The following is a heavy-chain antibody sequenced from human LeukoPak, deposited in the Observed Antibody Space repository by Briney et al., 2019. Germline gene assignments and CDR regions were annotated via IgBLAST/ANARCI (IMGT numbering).Heavy chain of an antibody. V-gene: IGHV4-34*01. CDR1: GGSFSGYY. CDR3: ARGYSGSYGSGYYFDY. CDR2: INHSGST. Sequence: PSETLSLTCAVYGGSFSGYYWSWIRQPPGKGLEWIGEINHSGSTNYNPSLKSRVTISEDTSKNQFSLKLSSVTAADTAVYYCARGYSGSYGSGYYFDYWGQGTLVTVSS. D-gene: IGHD1-26*01. J-gene: IGHJ4*02.